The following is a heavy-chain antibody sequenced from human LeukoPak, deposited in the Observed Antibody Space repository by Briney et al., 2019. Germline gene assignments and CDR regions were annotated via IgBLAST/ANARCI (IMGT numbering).Heavy chain of an antibody. D-gene: IGHD3-3*01. J-gene: IGHJ4*02. CDR2: IYYSGST. Sequence: SETLSLXCTVSGGSISSYYWSWSRQPPGKGLEWIGYIYYSGSTNYNPSLKSRVTISVDTSKNQFSLKLSSVTAADTAVYYCARGSEDWSGYYSSPRYDYWGQGTLVTVSS. CDR3: ARGSEDWSGYYSSPRYDY. V-gene: IGHV4-59*01. CDR1: GGSISSYY.